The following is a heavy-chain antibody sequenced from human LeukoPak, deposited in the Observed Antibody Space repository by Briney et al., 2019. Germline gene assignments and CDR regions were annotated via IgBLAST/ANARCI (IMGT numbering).Heavy chain of an antibody. CDR2: INHSGST. D-gene: IGHD3-10*01. J-gene: IGHJ4*02. CDR3: ARRVGSGSYYTDY. Sequence: PSETLSLTCAVYGGSFSGYYWSWIRQPPGKGLEWIGEINHSGSTNYNPSLKSRVTISVDTSKNHFSLNLRSVTAADTAVYYCARRVGSGSYYTDYWGQGTLVTVSS. CDR1: GGSFSGYY. V-gene: IGHV4-34*01.